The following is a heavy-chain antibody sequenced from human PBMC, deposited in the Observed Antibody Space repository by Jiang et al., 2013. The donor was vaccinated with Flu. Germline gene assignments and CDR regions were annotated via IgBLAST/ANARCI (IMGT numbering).Heavy chain of an antibody. J-gene: IGHJ5*02. V-gene: IGHV1-69*04. Sequence: FSSYAISWVRQAPGQGLEWMEGSSLVLGIANYAQKFQGRVTITADKSTGTAYMELSSLRSEDTAVYYCARGWAAAGTTGWFDPWGQGTLVTVSS. CDR3: ARGWAAAGTTGWFDP. CDR1: FSSYA. CDR2: SSLVLGIA. D-gene: IGHD6-13*01.